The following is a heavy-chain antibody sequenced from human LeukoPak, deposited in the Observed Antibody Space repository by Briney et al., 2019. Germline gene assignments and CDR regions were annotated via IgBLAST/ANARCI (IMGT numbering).Heavy chain of an antibody. CDR3: ARGLCGGDCYDY. D-gene: IGHD2-21*01. CDR2: ISDSSRSI. J-gene: IGHJ4*02. CDR1: GFTFSNSH. V-gene: IGHV3-21*06. Sequence: GGSLRLSCTASGFTFSNSHLNWVRQAPGKGLEWVSSISDSSRSIYYADSVKGRFTISRDNAKNSLYLQMNSLRAEDTAVYYCARGLCGGDCYDYWGQGTLVTVSS.